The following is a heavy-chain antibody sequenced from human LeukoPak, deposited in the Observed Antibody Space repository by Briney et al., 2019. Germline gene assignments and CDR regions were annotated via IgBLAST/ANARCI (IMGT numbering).Heavy chain of an antibody. CDR1: GYTFTGYY. D-gene: IGHD6-13*01. CDR3: ARDDRTIAAAGTPDY. Sequence: ASVTVSCKASGYTFTGYYMHWVRQAPGQGLEWMGRINPNSGGTNYAQKFQGRVTMTRDTSISTAYMELSRLRSDDTAVYYCARDDRTIAAAGTPDYWGQGTLVTVSS. J-gene: IGHJ4*02. V-gene: IGHV1-2*06. CDR2: INPNSGGT.